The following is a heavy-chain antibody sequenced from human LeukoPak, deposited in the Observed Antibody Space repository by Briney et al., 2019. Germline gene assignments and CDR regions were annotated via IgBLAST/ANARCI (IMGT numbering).Heavy chain of an antibody. Sequence: SVKVSCKASGGTFTSYAISWVRQAPGQGLEWMGGIIPIFGTANYGQKFQGRVTITADESTSTAYMELSSLRSEDTAVYYCARGGSSGYYGMDVWGQGTTVTVSS. CDR2: IIPIFGTA. CDR3: ARGGSSGYYGMDV. D-gene: IGHD7-27*01. J-gene: IGHJ6*02. CDR1: GGTFTSYA. V-gene: IGHV1-69*01.